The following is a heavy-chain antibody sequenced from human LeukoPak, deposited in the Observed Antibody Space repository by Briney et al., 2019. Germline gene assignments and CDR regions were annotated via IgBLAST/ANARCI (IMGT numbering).Heavy chain of an antibody. Sequence: PGGSLRLSCAASGFTFSRQGMTWVRQAPGKGLEWVSGISSSGGSTYYADSVKGRFTISRDNSRNTLYLQMNSLRAEDTAVYYCARHLLWFGELSGGFDYWGQGTLVTVSS. D-gene: IGHD3-10*01. CDR3: ARHLLWFGELSGGFDY. V-gene: IGHV3-23*01. J-gene: IGHJ4*02. CDR1: GFTFSRQG. CDR2: ISSSGGST.